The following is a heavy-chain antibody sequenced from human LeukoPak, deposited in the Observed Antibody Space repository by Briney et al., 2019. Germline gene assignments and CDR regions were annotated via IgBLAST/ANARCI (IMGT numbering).Heavy chain of an antibody. V-gene: IGHV3-23*01. Sequence: PGGSLRLSCAASGFTFTTYAMSWVRQAPGKGLEWVSTVANSGVDTYYADSVRGRFTISRDNSRNTVYLQINRLRAEGTAVYYCAKSHSVAQRGYFDYWGQGTLVTVSS. CDR1: GFTFTTYA. D-gene: IGHD4-23*01. CDR2: VANSGVDT. CDR3: AKSHSVAQRGYFDY. J-gene: IGHJ4*02.